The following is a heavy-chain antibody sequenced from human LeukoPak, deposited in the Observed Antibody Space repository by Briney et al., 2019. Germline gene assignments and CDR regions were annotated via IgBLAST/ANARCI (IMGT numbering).Heavy chain of an antibody. V-gene: IGHV1-18*01. CDR1: GYTFTSYG. CDR2: ISAYSGNT. J-gene: IGHJ6*02. D-gene: IGHD2-15*01. Sequence: GASVKVSCKASGYTFTSYGISWVRQAPGQGLKWMGWISAYSGNTNYAQKLQGRVTMTTDTSTSTAYMELRSLRSDDTAVYYCARDEDPRYCSGGSCYSDYYHGMDVWGQGTTVTVSS. CDR3: ARDEDPRYCSGGSCYSDYYHGMDV.